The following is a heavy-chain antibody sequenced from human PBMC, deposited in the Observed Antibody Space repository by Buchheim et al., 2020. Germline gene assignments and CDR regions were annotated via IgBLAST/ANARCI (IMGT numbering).Heavy chain of an antibody. D-gene: IGHD2-15*01. V-gene: IGHV3-74*01. CDR1: GFTFSSYW. J-gene: IGHJ6*02. CDR2: INSDGSST. CDR3: ARLHCSGGSCYYYYYGMDV. Sequence: EVQLVESGGGLVQPGGSLRLSCAASGFTFSSYWKHWVRQAPGKGLVWVSRINSDGSSTRYADSVKGRLTISRDNAKNTLYLQMNSLRAEDTAVYYCARLHCSGGSCYYYYYGMDVWGQGTT.